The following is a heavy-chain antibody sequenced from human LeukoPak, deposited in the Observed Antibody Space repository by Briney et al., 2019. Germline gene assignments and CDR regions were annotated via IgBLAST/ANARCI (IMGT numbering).Heavy chain of an antibody. D-gene: IGHD6-19*01. J-gene: IGHJ5*02. V-gene: IGHV4-4*07. CDR3: AREMGIAVAGTRWLDP. CDR2: IYTSGST. Sequence: PSETLSLTCTVSGGSISSYYWSWIRQPAGKGLEWIGRIYTSGSTNYNPSLKSRVTMSVDTSKNQFSLKLSSVTAADTAVYYCAREMGIAVAGTRWLDPWGQGTLVTVSS. CDR1: GGSISSYY.